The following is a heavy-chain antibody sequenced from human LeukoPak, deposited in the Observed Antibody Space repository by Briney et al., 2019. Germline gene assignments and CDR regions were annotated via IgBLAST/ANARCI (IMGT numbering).Heavy chain of an antibody. CDR1: GFTLSSYG. CDR3: AKAYRNWNYPDH. CDR2: ISYDGSNK. D-gene: IGHD1-7*01. Sequence: GGSLRLSCAASGFTLSSYGMHWVRQAPGKGLEWVAVISYDGSNKYYADSVKGRFTISRDNSKNTLYLQMNSLRAEDTAVYYCAKAYRNWNYPDHWGQGTLVTVSS. V-gene: IGHV3-30*18. J-gene: IGHJ4*02.